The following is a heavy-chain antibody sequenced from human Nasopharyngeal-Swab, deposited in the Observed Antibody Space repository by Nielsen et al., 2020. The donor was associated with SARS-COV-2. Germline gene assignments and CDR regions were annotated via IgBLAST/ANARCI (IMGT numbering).Heavy chain of an antibody. CDR1: GFTFSSYA. Sequence: GGSLRLSCAASGFTFSSYAMSWVRQAPGKGLEWVSAISGSGGSTYYADSVKGRFTISRDNSKNSLYLQMNSLRAEDTAVYYCARADGYGSGSYSDYWGQGTLVTVSS. CDR2: ISGSGGST. D-gene: IGHD3-10*01. V-gene: IGHV3-23*01. CDR3: ARADGYGSGSYSDY. J-gene: IGHJ4*02.